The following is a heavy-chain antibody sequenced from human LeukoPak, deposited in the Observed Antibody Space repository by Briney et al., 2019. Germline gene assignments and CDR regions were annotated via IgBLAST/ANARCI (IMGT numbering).Heavy chain of an antibody. CDR2: INPSGGST. CDR3: ARDLDCTNGVCYLFDY. Sequence: ASVKVSCTASGYTFTSYYMHWVRQAPGQGLEWMGIINPSGGSTSYAQKFQGRVTMTRDTSTSTVYMELSSLRSEDTAVYYCARDLDCTNGVCYLFDYWGQGTLVTVSS. V-gene: IGHV1-46*01. D-gene: IGHD2-8*01. CDR1: GYTFTSYY. J-gene: IGHJ4*02.